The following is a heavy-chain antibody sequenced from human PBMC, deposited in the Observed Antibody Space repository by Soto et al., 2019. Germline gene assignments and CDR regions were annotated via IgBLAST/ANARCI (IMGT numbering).Heavy chain of an antibody. Sequence: ASVKVSCKASGYTFTVYYMHWVRQAPGQGLEWMGWINPNSGGTNYAQKFQGWVTMTRDTSISTAYMELSRLRSDDTAVYYCARPEHEGSSWSHSYDDWGQGTLVTVSS. J-gene: IGHJ4*02. CDR3: ARPEHEGSSWSHSYDD. D-gene: IGHD6-13*01. V-gene: IGHV1-2*04. CDR1: GYTFTVYY. CDR2: INPNSGGT.